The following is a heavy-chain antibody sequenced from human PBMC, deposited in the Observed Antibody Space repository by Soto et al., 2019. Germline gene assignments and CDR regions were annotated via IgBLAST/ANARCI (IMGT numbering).Heavy chain of an antibody. CDR2: VRDKATGYTT. CDR3: VRNLASGGTYYIDY. V-gene: IGHV3-72*01. Sequence: EVQLVESGGGLVEPGGSLRLSCAASGFIFSDHYMDWVRQAPGKGLEWIGRVRDKATGYTTDYAASVRGRFTVSRDDSKNSLDLQMNSLQIEDTAMYYCVRNLASGGTYYIDYWGQGTLVTVSS. J-gene: IGHJ4*02. D-gene: IGHD1-26*01. CDR1: GFIFSDHY.